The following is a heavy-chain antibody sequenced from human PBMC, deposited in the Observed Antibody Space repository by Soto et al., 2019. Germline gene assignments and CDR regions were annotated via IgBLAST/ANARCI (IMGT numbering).Heavy chain of an antibody. D-gene: IGHD3-22*01. Sequence: SETLSLTCTVSGGSISSYYWSWIRQPPGKGLEWIGYIYYSGSTNYNPSLKSRVTISVDTSKNQFSLKLSSVTAADTAVCYCARDYYYDSSGYWPLWGQGTLVTVSS. CDR2: IYYSGST. J-gene: IGHJ4*02. CDR3: ARDYYYDSSGYWPL. CDR1: GGSISSYY. V-gene: IGHV4-59*01.